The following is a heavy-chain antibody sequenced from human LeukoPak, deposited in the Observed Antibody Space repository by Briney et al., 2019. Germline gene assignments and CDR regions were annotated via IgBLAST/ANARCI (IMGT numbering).Heavy chain of an antibody. Sequence: GGSLRLSCAASGFTFCTSAMSWVRQTPEKGLEWVSTITSGDGSPYYADSVKGRFTISRDNAENSLYLQMNSLRVEDTAFYYCARDLAYSRLDYWGQGMLVTVSS. J-gene: IGHJ4*02. V-gene: IGHV3-23*01. CDR1: GFTFCTSA. CDR2: ITSGDGSP. CDR3: ARDLAYSRLDY. D-gene: IGHD5-18*01.